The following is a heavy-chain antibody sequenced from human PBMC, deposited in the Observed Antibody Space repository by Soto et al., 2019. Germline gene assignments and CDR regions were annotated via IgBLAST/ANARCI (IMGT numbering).Heavy chain of an antibody. CDR2: ISHEGGTQ. D-gene: IGHD1-26*01. CDR3: AKEGTPRVSRWDDN. J-gene: IGHJ4*02. V-gene: IGHV3-30*18. CDR1: GFTFSEYG. Sequence: GGSLRLSCAASGFTFSEYGIDWIRQAPGKGLEWVAVISHEGGTQYYADSVRARFTVSRDNSKNIVYLQMDSLRPEDTAVYFCAKEGTPRVSRWDDNWGPGTLVTVSS.